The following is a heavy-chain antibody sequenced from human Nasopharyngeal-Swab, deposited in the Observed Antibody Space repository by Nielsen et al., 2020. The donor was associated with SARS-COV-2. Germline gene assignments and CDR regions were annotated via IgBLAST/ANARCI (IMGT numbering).Heavy chain of an antibody. Sequence: GGSLRLSCAASGFTFSSYSMNWVRQAPGKGLEWVSSISSSSSYIYYADSVKGRFTLSRDNAKNSLYLLMNSLRAEDTAVYYCARESGSGSYIDYWGQGTLVTVSS. D-gene: IGHD3-10*01. CDR1: GFTFSSYS. CDR2: ISSSSSYI. CDR3: ARESGSGSYIDY. V-gene: IGHV3-21*01. J-gene: IGHJ4*02.